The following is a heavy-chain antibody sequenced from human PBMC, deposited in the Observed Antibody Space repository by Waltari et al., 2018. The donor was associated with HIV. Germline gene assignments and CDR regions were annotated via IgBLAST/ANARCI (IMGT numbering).Heavy chain of an antibody. J-gene: IGHJ5*02. CDR3: ARGQTGRYYDSSGYYYR. D-gene: IGHD3-22*01. Sequence: QVQLQQWGAGLLKPSETLSLTCAVYGGSFSGYYWSWIRQPPGKGLEWIVEINQSGSSNYNPSPKVGVTKSVDTSTNQFSLKLSSVTAADTAVYYCARGQTGRYYDSSGYYYRWGQGTLVTVSS. V-gene: IGHV4-34*01. CDR1: GGSFSGYY. CDR2: INQSGSS.